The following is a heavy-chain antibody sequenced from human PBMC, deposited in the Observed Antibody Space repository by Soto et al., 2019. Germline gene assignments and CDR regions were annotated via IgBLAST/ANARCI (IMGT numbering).Heavy chain of an antibody. V-gene: IGHV4-34*01. Sequence: SETLSLTCAVYGGSFSGYYWSWIRQPPGKGLEWIGEINHSGSTNYNPSLKSRVTISVDTSKNQFSLKLSSVTAADTAVYYCARCYGSSSWYFYGMDVWGQGTKVP. D-gene: IGHD6-13*01. J-gene: IGHJ6*01. CDR2: INHSGST. CDR3: ARCYGSSSWYFYGMDV. CDR1: GGSFSGYY.